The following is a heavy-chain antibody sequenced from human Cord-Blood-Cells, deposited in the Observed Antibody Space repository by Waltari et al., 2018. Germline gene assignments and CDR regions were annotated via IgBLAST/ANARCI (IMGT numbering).Heavy chain of an antibody. CDR1: DGSISSSSYY. V-gene: IGHV4-39*01. CDR3: SSSSDY. Sequence: QLQLQESGPGLVKPSETLSITCTVTDGSISSSSYYWGWIRQPPGKGLEWIGSIYYSGGTYDNPSLRSRVTISVYTSKSQCSLMLSSVTAADAAVYYCSSSSDYWCQGTLVTVSS. J-gene: IGHJ4*02. CDR2: IYYSGGT. D-gene: IGHD6-6*01.